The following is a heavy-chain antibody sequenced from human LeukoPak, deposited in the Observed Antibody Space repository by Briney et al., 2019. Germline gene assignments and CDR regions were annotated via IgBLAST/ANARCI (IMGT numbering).Heavy chain of an antibody. CDR2: ISGGGSGT. Sequence: GGSLRLSCAASGFTFSSYAMSWVRQAPGKGLEWVSSISGGGSGTYYADSVKGRFTISRDNSKNTLYLQMNSLRAEDTAVYYCARNPNDILTGYVVYWGQGTLVTVSS. CDR3: ARNPNDILTGYVVY. V-gene: IGHV3-23*01. CDR1: GFTFSSYA. D-gene: IGHD3-9*01. J-gene: IGHJ4*02.